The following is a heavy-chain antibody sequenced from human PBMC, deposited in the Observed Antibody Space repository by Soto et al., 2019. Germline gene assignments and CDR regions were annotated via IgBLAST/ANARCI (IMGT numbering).Heavy chain of an antibody. CDR1: GFNFDNYG. CDR3: AKDRVGGTFYTPLAF. J-gene: IGHJ4*02. D-gene: IGHD1-7*01. Sequence: GGSLRLSCQASGFNFDNYGMRWVRQAPGKGLEWVAVITYDGSFQYYADSVKGRFTISRDNSKNTLSLHLNTLKPEDTAVYHCAKDRVGGTFYTPLAFWGQGTLVTVSS. V-gene: IGHV3-30*18. CDR2: ITYDGSFQ.